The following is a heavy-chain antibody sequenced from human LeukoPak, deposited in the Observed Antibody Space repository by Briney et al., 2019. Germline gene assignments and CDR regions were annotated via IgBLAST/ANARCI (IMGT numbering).Heavy chain of an antibody. J-gene: IGHJ4*02. CDR2: ISAYNGNT. CDR3: TRDEDEQDDYVWGSYRYNGY. D-gene: IGHD3-16*02. Sequence: ASVKVSCKASGYTFTSYGISWVRQAPGQGLEWMGWISAYNGNTNYAQKLQGRVTMTTDTSTSTAYMELRSLRSDDTAVYYCTRDEDEQDDYVWGSYRYNGYWGQGTLVTVSS. V-gene: IGHV1-18*01. CDR1: GYTFTSYG.